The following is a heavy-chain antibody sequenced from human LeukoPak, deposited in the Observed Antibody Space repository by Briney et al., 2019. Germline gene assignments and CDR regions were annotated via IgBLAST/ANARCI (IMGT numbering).Heavy chain of an antibody. J-gene: IGHJ4*02. CDR1: SFIFRTYW. Sequence: GESLRLSCAASSFIFRTYWMSWVRQAPGKGLEWVANIKQDGSEKYYVASVKGRFTISRDNAKNSLYLQMNSLRAEDTAVYYCCRAGGPNYDYVWGSYTTINYWGQGTLVTVSS. CDR3: CRAGGPNYDYVWGSYTTINY. CDR2: IKQDGSEK. D-gene: IGHD3-16*01. V-gene: IGHV3-7*05.